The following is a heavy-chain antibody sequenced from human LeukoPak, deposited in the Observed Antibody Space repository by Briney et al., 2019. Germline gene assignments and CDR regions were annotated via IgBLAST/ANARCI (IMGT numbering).Heavy chain of an antibody. V-gene: IGHV1-24*01. J-gene: IGHJ5*02. CDR2: FDPEDGET. D-gene: IGHD5-24*01. CDR3: AECRRDGYGCWFDP. CDR1: GYTLTELS. Sequence: ASVKVSCKVSGYTLTELSMHWVRQAPGKGLEWMGGFDPEDGETIYAQKFQGRVTMTEDTSTDTAYMELSSLRSEDTAVYYCAECRRDGYGCWFDPWGQGTLVTVSS.